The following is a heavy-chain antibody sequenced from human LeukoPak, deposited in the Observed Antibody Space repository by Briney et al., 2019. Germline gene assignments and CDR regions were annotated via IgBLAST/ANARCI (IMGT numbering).Heavy chain of an antibody. CDR2: ISSSSSYI. D-gene: IGHD2-21*02. CDR1: GFTFSSYS. Sequence: PGGSLRLSCAASGFTFSSYSMNWVRQAPGKGLEWVSSISSSSSYIYYADSVKGRFTISRDNAKNSLYLQMNSLRAEDTAVYYCARGEYCGGDCYSAWGQGTLVTVSS. V-gene: IGHV3-21*01. CDR3: ARGEYCGGDCYSA. J-gene: IGHJ5*02.